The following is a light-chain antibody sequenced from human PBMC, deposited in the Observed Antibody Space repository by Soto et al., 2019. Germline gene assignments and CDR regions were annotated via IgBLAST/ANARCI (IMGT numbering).Light chain of an antibody. CDR3: QQFNNWPPIT. Sequence: EIVMTQSPATLSVSPGAPVPLSCRASQSVNSNLAWYQQKPGQAPRLLIYHASTRATGIPARFGGSGSGTEFTLTISSLQSEDFAIFYCQQFNNWPPITFGGGTKVDIK. CDR2: HAS. V-gene: IGKV3D-15*01. CDR1: QSVNSN. J-gene: IGKJ4*01.